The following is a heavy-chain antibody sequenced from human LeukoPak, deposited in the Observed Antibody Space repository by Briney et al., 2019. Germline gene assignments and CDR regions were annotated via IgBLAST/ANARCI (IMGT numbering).Heavy chain of an antibody. V-gene: IGHV3-23*01. CDR3: ASHCSGGSCYF. CDR2: ISGSGSST. J-gene: IGHJ4*02. D-gene: IGHD2-15*01. CDR1: GFTFSSYA. Sequence: GGSLRLSCAASGFTFSSYAMSWVRQAPGKGLEWVSAISGSGSSTYYANSVKGRFTISRDNSKNTLYLQVNSLRAEDTAVYYCASHCSGGSCYFWGQGALVSVSS.